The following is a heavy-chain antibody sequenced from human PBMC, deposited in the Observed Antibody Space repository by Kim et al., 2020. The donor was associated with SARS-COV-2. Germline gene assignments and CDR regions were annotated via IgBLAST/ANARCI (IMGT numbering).Heavy chain of an antibody. J-gene: IGHJ4*02. V-gene: IGHV1-69*01. CDR3: ARGGSSSSFDY. CDR2: A. Sequence: ANYAQKFQGRVTITADESTSPAYMELSSLRSEDTAVYYCARGGSSSSFDYWGQGTLVTVSS. D-gene: IGHD6-13*01.